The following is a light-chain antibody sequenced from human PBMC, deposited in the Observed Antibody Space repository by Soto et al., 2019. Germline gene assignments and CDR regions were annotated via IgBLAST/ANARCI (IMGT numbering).Light chain of an antibody. CDR3: SSYTTSNTRQIV. J-gene: IGLJ1*01. V-gene: IGLV2-14*03. Sequence: QSVLTQPASVSGSPGQSITISCTGTSSDVGGYNYVSWYQHHPGKAPKLMIYDVSNRPPGVSNRFSGSKSGNTASLTISGLQPEDEADYYCSSYTTSNTRQIVLGTGTKLTVL. CDR1: SSDVGGYNY. CDR2: DVS.